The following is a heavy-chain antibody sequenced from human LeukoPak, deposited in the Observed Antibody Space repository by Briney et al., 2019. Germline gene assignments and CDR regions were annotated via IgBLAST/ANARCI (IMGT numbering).Heavy chain of an antibody. J-gene: IGHJ4*02. Sequence: ASVKVSCKASGYTFTGYYMHWVRQAPGQGLEWMGWINPNSGGTNYAQKFQGRVTMTRDTSISTAYMELSRLRSDDTAVYYCARDRNRYFSSAYYFDYWGQGTLVTVSS. D-gene: IGHD2-21*01. V-gene: IGHV1-2*02. CDR1: GYTFTGYY. CDR2: INPNSGGT. CDR3: ARDRNRYFSSAYYFDY.